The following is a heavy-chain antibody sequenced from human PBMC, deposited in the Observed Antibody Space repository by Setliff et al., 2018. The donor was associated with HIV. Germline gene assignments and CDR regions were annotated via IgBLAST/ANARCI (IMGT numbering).Heavy chain of an antibody. CDR3: ASVVAGTPPYYYYYYMDV. CDR2: IYYSGST. V-gene: IGHV4-31*03. J-gene: IGHJ6*03. D-gene: IGHD2-2*01. CDR1: GGSISSGGYY. Sequence: SETLSLTCSVSGGSISSGGYYWSWIRQHPGKGLEGIGYIYYSGSTYHNPSLKSRVTISVDPSKNQFSLQLIYVTAADTAVYYCASVVAGTPPYYYYYYMDVWGKGTTVTVSS.